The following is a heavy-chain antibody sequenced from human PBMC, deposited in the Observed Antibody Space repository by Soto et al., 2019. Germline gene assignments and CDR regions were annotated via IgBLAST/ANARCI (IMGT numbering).Heavy chain of an antibody. CDR1: GGSISSSSYY. CDR3: ARHLTTSKTNFDY. J-gene: IGHJ4*02. CDR2: IYYSGST. V-gene: IGHV4-39*01. D-gene: IGHD3-22*01. Sequence: QLQLQESGPGLVKPSETLSLTCTVSGGSISSSSYYWGWIRQPPGKGLEWIGSIYYSGSTYYNPSLKSRVTISVDTSKNQFSLKLSSVTAADTAVYYCARHLTTSKTNFDYWGQGTLVTVSS.